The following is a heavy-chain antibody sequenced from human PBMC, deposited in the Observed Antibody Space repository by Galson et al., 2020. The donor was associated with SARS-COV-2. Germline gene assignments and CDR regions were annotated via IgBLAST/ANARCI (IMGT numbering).Heavy chain of an antibody. CDR3: ASDGGAGWALNWFDP. V-gene: IGHV6-1*01. J-gene: IGHJ5*02. Sequence: SQTLSLTCAISGDSVSSNTAAWNWLRQSPSRGLEWLGRTYYRSTWHNNYAVSVKSRITINPDTPKNLFTLQLDSVTPEDTAVYYCASDGGAGWALNWFDPWGQGTLVTVSS. CDR2: TYYRSTWHN. D-gene: IGHD6-19*01. CDR1: GDSVSSNTAA.